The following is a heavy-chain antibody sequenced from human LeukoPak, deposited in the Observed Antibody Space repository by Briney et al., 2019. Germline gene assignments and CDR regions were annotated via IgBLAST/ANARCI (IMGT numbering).Heavy chain of an antibody. CDR1: GGSFSGYY. Sequence: PSETLSLTCAVYGGSFSGYYWSWIRQPPGKGLEWIGEINHSGSTNYNPSLKSRVTISVDTSKNQFSLKLSSVTAADTAVYYCASANYYDSSGHDAFDIWGQGTMVTVSS. CDR2: INHSGST. J-gene: IGHJ3*02. CDR3: ASANYYDSSGHDAFDI. V-gene: IGHV4-34*01. D-gene: IGHD3-22*01.